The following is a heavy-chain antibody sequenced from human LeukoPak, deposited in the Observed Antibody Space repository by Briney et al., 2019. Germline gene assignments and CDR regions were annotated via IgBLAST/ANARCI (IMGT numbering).Heavy chain of an antibody. CDR2: INHSGST. J-gene: IGHJ6*02. D-gene: IGHD6-19*01. V-gene: IGHV4-34*01. CDR3: TRLSSSGSGYYYYYYGMDV. CDR1: GGSFSGYY. Sequence: PSETLSLTCAFYGGSFSGYYRSWIRQPPGKGLEWIGEINHSGSTNYNPSLKSRVTISVDTSKNQFSLKLSSVTAADTAVYYCTRLSSSGSGYYYYYYGMDVWGQGTTVTVSS.